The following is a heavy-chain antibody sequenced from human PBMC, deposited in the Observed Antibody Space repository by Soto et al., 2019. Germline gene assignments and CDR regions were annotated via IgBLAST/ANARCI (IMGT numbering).Heavy chain of an antibody. V-gene: IGHV3-49*03. D-gene: IGHD3-9*01. Sequence: GGSLRLSCTGSGFTFRDSALSWLRQAPGKGLEWISFIRSKTYGGTTEYAPSVQGRFTISRDDSRSSAYLQMDSLKTEDTAVYFCAKDSDYNDVLTGYYLFEYWGQGTPVTVSS. J-gene: IGHJ4*02. CDR3: AKDSDYNDVLTGYYLFEY. CDR2: IRSKTYGGTT. CDR1: GFTFRDSA.